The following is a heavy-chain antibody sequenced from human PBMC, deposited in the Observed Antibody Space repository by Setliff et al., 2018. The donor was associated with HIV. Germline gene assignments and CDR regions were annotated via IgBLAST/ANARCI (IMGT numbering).Heavy chain of an antibody. CDR1: GASIRSQY. J-gene: IGHJ6*03. V-gene: IGHV4-59*11. Sequence: SETLSLTCTVSGASIRSQYWSWIRKPPGKGLEWIGYISYSGSTNYNPSLKSRVTISVDTSKNQFSLKLEDTAIYFCVKDASVSATNFYYFDVWGKGTTVTVSS. D-gene: IGHD3-9*01. CDR2: ISYSGST. CDR3: VSATNFYYFDV.